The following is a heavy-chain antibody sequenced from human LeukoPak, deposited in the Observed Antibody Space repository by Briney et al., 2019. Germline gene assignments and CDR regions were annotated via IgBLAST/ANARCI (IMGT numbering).Heavy chain of an antibody. V-gene: IGHV1-69*04. CDR2: IIPTLGIA. Sequence: SVKVSCKASGGTFSSYTISWVRQAPGQGLEWMGRIIPTLGIANYAQKFQGRVTITADKPTSTAYMELSSLRSEDTAVYYCARDHRGYNWFDPWGQGTLVTVSS. D-gene: IGHD1-14*01. J-gene: IGHJ5*02. CDR1: GGTFSSYT. CDR3: ARDHRGYNWFDP.